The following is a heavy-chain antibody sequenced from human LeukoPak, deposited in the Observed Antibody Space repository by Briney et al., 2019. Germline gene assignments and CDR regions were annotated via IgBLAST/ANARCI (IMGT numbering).Heavy chain of an antibody. CDR2: ISGSGGST. CDR1: GFTFSSYA. D-gene: IGHD2-15*01. J-gene: IGHJ4*02. Sequence: PGGSLRLSCAASGFTFSSYAMSWVRQAPGKGLEWVSAISGSGGSTYYADSVKGRFTISRDNSKNTLYLQMSSLRAEDTALYYCAKQEIAAHDYWGQGTLVSVSS. CDR3: AKQEIAAHDY. V-gene: IGHV3-23*01.